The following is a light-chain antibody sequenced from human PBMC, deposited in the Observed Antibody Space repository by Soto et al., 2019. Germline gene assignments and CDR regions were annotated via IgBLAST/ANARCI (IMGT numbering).Light chain of an antibody. J-gene: IGKJ2*01. Sequence: DIVMTQTPLSSPVTLGQPASISCRSSQSLVHGDGNTYLSWLQQRPGQPPRLLIYKISNRSSGVPDRFSGSGAGTDFTLKISKVEAEDVGVYYCMQATQFPGTFGQGTRLEIK. CDR1: QSLVHGDGNTY. CDR2: KIS. CDR3: MQATQFPGT. V-gene: IGKV2-24*01.